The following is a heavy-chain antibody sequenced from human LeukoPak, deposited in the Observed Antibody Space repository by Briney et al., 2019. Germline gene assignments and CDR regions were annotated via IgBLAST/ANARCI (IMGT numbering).Heavy chain of an antibody. CDR3: ARDEIYIVRGPLWY. D-gene: IGHD3-10*02. V-gene: IGHV4-39*07. CDR1: GGSISSSHYY. Sequence: SETLSLTCTVSGGSISSSHYYWGWIRQPPGKGLGWIGSIYYSGSTSYNPSLKSRVTISVDTSKNQFSLKLSSVTAADTAVYSWARDEIYIVRGPLWYGAQGPLVPSSS. CDR2: IYYSGST. J-gene: IGHJ4*02.